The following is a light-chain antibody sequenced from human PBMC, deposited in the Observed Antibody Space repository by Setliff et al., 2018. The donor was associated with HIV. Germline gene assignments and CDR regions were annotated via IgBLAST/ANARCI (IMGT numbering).Light chain of an antibody. CDR3: QQFNTYPLT. V-gene: IGKV1-9*01. CDR1: HDIRSY. J-gene: IGKJ4*01. CDR2: GTS. Sequence: DVQLTQSPSFLSASVGDRVTIACRASHDIRSYLAWYQQKPGNAPKLLLYGTSTLQSGVPSRFSGSRSGTQYTLTISNLQPEDFATYYCQQFNTYPLTFGGGTKVDIK.